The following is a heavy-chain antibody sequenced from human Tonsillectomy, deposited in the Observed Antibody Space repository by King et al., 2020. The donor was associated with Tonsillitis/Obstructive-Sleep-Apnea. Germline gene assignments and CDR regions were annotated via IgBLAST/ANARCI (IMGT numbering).Heavy chain of an antibody. CDR2: FDPEDGET. D-gene: IGHD2-2*02. CDR1: GYTLTELS. J-gene: IGHJ5*02. Sequence: QLVQSGAEVKKPGASVKVSCKVSGYTLTELSMHWVRQAPGKGLEWMGGFDPEDGETIYAQKFQGRVTMTEDTSADTAYMELSSLRSEDTAVYYCATAARYRTDIVVAPAAIRNYFDPWGPGTLVTVSS. V-gene: IGHV1-24*01. CDR3: ATAARYRTDIVVAPAAIRNYFDP.